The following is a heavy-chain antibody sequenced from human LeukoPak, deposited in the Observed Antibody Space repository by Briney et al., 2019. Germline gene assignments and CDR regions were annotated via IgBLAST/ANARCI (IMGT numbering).Heavy chain of an antibody. Sequence: SETLSLTCAVYGGSFSGYYWSWIRQPPGKGLEWIGEINHSGSTNYNPSLKSRVTISVDTSKNQFSLKLSSVTAADTAVYYCARENYDSSGGHGLQHWGQGTLVTVSS. CDR3: ARENYDSSGGHGLQH. V-gene: IGHV4-34*01. J-gene: IGHJ1*01. D-gene: IGHD3-22*01. CDR1: GGSFSGYY. CDR2: INHSGST.